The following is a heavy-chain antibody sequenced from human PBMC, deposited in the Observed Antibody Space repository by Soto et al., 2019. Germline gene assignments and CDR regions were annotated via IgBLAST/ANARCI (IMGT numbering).Heavy chain of an antibody. CDR3: ARVQTISLTNWFDP. V-gene: IGHV6-1*01. J-gene: IGHJ5*02. D-gene: IGHD3-9*01. Sequence: QVQLQQSGPGLVKPSQTLSLTCAISGDSVSSNSAAWNWIRQFPSRGLEWLGRTYYRSKWYNDYAVSVKSRITINPDPSQNQFSLQLNSVPPEDTAVYYCARVQTISLTNWFDPWGQGPLITVSS. CDR2: TYYRSKWYN. CDR1: GDSVSSNSAA.